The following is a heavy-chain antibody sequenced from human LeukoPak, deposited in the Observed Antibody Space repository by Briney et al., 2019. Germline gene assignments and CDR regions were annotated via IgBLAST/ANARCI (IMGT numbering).Heavy chain of an antibody. Sequence: SETLSLTCAVSGFPISNTASGFYWGWIRQPPGKGLEWTGHIYHSASTYYSPSLESRVTISFDTSKNEFSLHLGSVTAADTAVYYCARVNTVVSWPEGFFDLWGRGTLVTVSS. CDR2: IYHSAST. V-gene: IGHV4-38-2*01. CDR3: ARVNTVVSWPEGFFDL. D-gene: IGHD4-23*01. CDR1: GFPISNTASGFY. J-gene: IGHJ2*01.